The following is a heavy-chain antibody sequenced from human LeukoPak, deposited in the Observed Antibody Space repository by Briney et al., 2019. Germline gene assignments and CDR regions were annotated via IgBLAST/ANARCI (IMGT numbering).Heavy chain of an antibody. CDR1: GVSISSGNYY. Sequence: PSETLSLTCTVSGVSISSGNYYWGWIRQPPGKGLEWLGNIYYSGSTYYDPSPKSRVTISVDTSKNQFSLNLISVTAADTAVYYCARRDCSPGRCYFDYWGQGTLVTVSS. CDR3: ARRDCSPGRCYFDY. V-gene: IGHV4-39*01. J-gene: IGHJ4*02. D-gene: IGHD2-15*01. CDR2: IYYSGST.